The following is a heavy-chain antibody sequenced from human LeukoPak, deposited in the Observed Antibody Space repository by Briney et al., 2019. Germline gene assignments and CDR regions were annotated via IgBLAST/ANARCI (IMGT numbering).Heavy chain of an antibody. J-gene: IGHJ4*02. D-gene: IGHD2-15*01. CDR1: GFTFSSYA. CDR2: ISYDGSNK. V-gene: IGHV3-30*04. CDR3: ARVSCSGGGCLDYYFDY. Sequence: GGSLRLSCAASGFTFSSYAMHWVRQAPGKGLEWVAVISYDGSNKYYADSVKGRFTISRDNSKNALYLQMNSLRAEDTAVYYCARVSCSGGGCLDYYFDYWGQGTLVTVSS.